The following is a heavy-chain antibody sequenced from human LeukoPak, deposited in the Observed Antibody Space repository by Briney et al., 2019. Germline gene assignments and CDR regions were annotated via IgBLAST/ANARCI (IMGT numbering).Heavy chain of an antibody. CDR2: IFYSGST. CDR1: GGSLSTYY. D-gene: IGHD4-17*01. J-gene: IGHJ5*02. V-gene: IGHV4-59*01. CDR3: ARYGDYTWFDP. Sequence: SETPSLTCTVSGGSLSTYYWSWIRQPPGKGLEWIGYIFYSGSTNYNPSLKSRVTMSVDTSKNQFSLKLSSMTAADTAVYYCARYGDYTWFDPWGQGTLVTVSS.